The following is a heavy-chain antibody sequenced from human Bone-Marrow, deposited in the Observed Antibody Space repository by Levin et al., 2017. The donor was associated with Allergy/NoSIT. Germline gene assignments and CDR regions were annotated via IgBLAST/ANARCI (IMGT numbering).Heavy chain of an antibody. D-gene: IGHD3-3*01. CDR1: GFTFTSYG. V-gene: IGHV3-30*18. Sequence: GESLKISCAASGFTFTSYGMHWLRQAPGKGLEWMAVISYAGGREYYADSVKGRFTISRDNSKNTLYLQMNSLRTEDTAVYYCAKDDFDFWSGYYETHHMDVWGKGTTVTVSS. CDR3: AKDDFDFWSGYYETHHMDV. J-gene: IGHJ6*03. CDR2: ISYAGGRE.